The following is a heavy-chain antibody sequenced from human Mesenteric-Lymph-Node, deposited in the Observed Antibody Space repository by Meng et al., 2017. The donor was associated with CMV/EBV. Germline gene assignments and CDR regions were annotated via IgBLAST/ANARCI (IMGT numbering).Heavy chain of an antibody. CDR3: AGAYNYYAMDV. D-gene: IGHD5-24*01. CDR1: EGTFSSYA. CDR2: IIPIFGTP. V-gene: IGHV1-69*05. J-gene: IGHJ6*02. Sequence: SVKVSCKASEGTFSSYAISWVRQAPAQGLESMGGIIPIFGTPNYAQKFQGRVTITTDESTSTAYMELSSLRSEDTAVYYCAGAYNYYAMDVWGQGTTVTVSS.